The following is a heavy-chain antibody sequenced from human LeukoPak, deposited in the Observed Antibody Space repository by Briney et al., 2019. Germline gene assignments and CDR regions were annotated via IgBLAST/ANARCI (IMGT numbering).Heavy chain of an antibody. CDR1: GFTFSTYG. CDR3: ARAGGYCGRISCPYYFDY. CDR2: IAYDGETT. Sequence: GGSLRLSCAASGFTFSTYGTHWVRQAPGKGLEWVAVIAYDGETTYYADSVKGRFTFSRDNSKNTLYLQMNSLRAEDTAVYYCARAGGYCGRISCPYYFDYWGQGSLVAVSS. V-gene: IGHV3-30*03. D-gene: IGHD2-15*01. J-gene: IGHJ4*02.